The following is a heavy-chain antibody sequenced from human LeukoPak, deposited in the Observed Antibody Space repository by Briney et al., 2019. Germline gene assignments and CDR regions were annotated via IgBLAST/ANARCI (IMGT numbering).Heavy chain of an antibody. CDR1: GFTFSSYG. CDR2: ISGSGSST. Sequence: GGSLRLSCAASGFTFSSYGMSWVRQAPGKGLEWVSAISGSGSSTYYADSVKGRFTISRDNSKNTLYPQMNSLRAEDTAVYYCARSGYSGYDSPFDYWGQGTLVTVSS. D-gene: IGHD5-12*01. CDR3: ARSGYSGYDSPFDY. J-gene: IGHJ4*02. V-gene: IGHV3-23*01.